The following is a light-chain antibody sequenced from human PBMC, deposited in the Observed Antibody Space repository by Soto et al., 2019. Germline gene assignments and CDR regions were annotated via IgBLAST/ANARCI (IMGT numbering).Light chain of an antibody. V-gene: IGKV3-11*01. CDR3: QQRHTWPTT. CDR1: QFINMY. CDR2: EAS. Sequence: EIVLTQSPATLSLSPGERATLSCKASQFINMYAAWYQHRPGQGPRLLIYEASKRATGIPARFSGSGSGTDFTLTISSLEPEDFGIYYCQQRHTWPTTFGGGAKVEI. J-gene: IGKJ4*01.